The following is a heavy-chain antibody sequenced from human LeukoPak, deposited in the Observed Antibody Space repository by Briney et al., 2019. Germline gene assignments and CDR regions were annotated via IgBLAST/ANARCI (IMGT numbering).Heavy chain of an antibody. D-gene: IGHD5-18*01. CDR1: GYTFTSYG. J-gene: IGHJ4*02. CDR3: ARDRRIGYSYGLLDY. CDR2: IIPIFGTA. V-gene: IGHV1-69*05. Sequence: GASVKVSCKASGYTFTSYGISWVRQAPGQGLEWMGRIIPIFGTANYAQKFQGRVTITTDESTSTAYMELSSLRSEDTAVYYCARDRRIGYSYGLLDYWGQGTLVTVSS.